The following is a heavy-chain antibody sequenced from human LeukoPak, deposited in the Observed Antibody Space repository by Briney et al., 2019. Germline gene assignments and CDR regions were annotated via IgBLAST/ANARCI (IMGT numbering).Heavy chain of an antibody. CDR2: ISGSGSDI. J-gene: IGHJ4*02. Sequence: GGSLRLSCVTSGFIFSGHYMSWIRQGPGKGLEWVGYISGSGSDIAYADSVKGRFTMSRDNAKNSLYLQMNSLRAEDTAVYYCARKRPNYVDSWGQGTLVTVSS. V-gene: IGHV3-11*04. CDR3: ARKRPNYVDS. CDR1: GFIFSGHY.